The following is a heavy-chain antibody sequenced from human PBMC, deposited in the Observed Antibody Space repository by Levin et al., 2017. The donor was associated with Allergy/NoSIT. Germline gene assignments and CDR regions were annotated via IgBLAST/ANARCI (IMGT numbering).Heavy chain of an antibody. D-gene: IGHD1-26*01. V-gene: IGHV4-4*02. J-gene: IGHJ3*02. Sequence: SETLSLTCAVSGGSISSSNWWSWVRQPPGKGLEWIGEIYHSGSTNYNPSLKSRVTISVDKSKNQFSLKLSSVTAADTAVYYCASFVFYSGSYFPRFDIWGQGTMVTVSS. CDR3: ASFVFYSGSYFPRFDI. CDR1: GGSISSSNW. CDR2: IYHSGST.